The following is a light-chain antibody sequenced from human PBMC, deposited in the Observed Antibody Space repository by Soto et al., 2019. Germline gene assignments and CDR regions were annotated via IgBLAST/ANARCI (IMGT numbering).Light chain of an antibody. CDR1: QDISNY. Sequence: DVEMNQSPSSLSATFGDRVTITCQASQDISNYLNWYQQKPRKAPNLPIYEASNLEAGVPSTLSGSGSGTDFTFTISSLHPEDIGTYYCQQYDNVFTFGLGTRLEIK. CDR3: QQYDNVFT. CDR2: EAS. V-gene: IGKV1-33*01. J-gene: IGKJ5*01.